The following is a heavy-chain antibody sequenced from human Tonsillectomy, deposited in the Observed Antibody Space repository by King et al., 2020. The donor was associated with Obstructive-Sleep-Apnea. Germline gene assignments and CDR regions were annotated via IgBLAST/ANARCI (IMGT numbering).Heavy chain of an antibody. D-gene: IGHD5-24*01. CDR2: IWYDGSNK. CDR1: GFTFSSYG. V-gene: IGHV3-33*06. CDR3: AKGDGYNSDAFDI. Sequence: QLVQSGGGVVQPGRSLRLSCAASGFTFSSYGMHWVRQAPGKGLECVAVIWYDGSNKYYADSVKGRFTISRDNSKNTLYLQMNSLRAEDTAVYYCAKGDGYNSDAFDIWGQGTMVTVSS. J-gene: IGHJ3*02.